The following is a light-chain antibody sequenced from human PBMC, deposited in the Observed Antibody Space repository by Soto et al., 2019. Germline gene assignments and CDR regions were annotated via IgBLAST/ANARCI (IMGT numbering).Light chain of an antibody. J-gene: IGLJ3*02. CDR3: QSYDTTLSGLV. CDR1: ASNLGAKYA. Sequence: QSVLTQPPSVSGAPGQRVTISCTGSASNLGAKYAVHWYQHLPGTAPKLLIYDNIHRPSGVPDRFSGSKSDTSASLAITGLQAEDEADCYCQSYDTTLSGLVFGGGTKLTVL. V-gene: IGLV1-40*01. CDR2: DNI.